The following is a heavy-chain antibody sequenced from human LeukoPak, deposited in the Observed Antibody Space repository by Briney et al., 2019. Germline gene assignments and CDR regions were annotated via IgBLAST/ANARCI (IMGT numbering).Heavy chain of an antibody. CDR1: GFTVSSIY. V-gene: IGHV3-53*01. D-gene: IGHD2/OR15-2a*01. J-gene: IGHJ4*02. CDR3: AKARGPEYLYGEYYFDS. CDR2: IYRDGSA. Sequence: GGSLRLSCVPSGFTVSSIYMSWVRQSPERGLQWVSIIYRDGSAYYADSVKGRFTISRGNSKNTLYLQMNSLRPEDTAVYYCAKARGPEYLYGEYYFDSWGQGTLVTVSS.